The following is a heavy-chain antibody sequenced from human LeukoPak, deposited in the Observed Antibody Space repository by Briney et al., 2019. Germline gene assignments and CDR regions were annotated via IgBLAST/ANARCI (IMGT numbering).Heavy chain of an antibody. Sequence: GGSLRLSCAASGLTFSTSAMNWVRQAPGRGLEWVSYISRGGDTIYYADSVKGRFTISRGNAKNTLYLQLNSLRAEDTAVYYCARDQGDGYNKYFFDYWGQGTLVTVSS. D-gene: IGHD5-24*01. CDR3: ARDQGDGYNKYFFDY. CDR2: ISRGGDTI. CDR1: GLTFSTSA. V-gene: IGHV3-48*03. J-gene: IGHJ4*02.